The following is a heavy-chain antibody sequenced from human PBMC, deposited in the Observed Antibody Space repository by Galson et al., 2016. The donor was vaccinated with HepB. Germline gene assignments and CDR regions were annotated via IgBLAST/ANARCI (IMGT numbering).Heavy chain of an antibody. CDR1: GGSVSSGNYY. CDR3: ARAEDAAGDGPALYYFDN. CDR2: IYYIGTT. V-gene: IGHV4-61*01. D-gene: IGHD2-21*01. J-gene: IGHJ4*02. Sequence: ETLSLTCNVSGGSVSSGNYYWSWIRQSPGKGLEWIGYIYYIGTTTYNPSLNSRVTISIDTSKNQFSLRLTSVIAADTAVYYCARAEDAAGDGPALYYFDNWGQGTLVTVSS.